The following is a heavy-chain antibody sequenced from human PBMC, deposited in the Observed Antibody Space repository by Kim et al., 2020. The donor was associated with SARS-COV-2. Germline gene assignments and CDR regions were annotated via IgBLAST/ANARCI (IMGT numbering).Heavy chain of an antibody. CDR1: GFTFSNSR. V-gene: IGHV3-23*01. Sequence: GGSLRLSCAASGFTFSNSRMHWVRQAPGKGLEWVSLISDSGAGTYYADSVKGRFTISRDNSKNTLYLQMNSLRAEDTAIYYCAKLWEYGMDVWGQGTTVTVSS. CDR2: ISDSGAGT. J-gene: IGHJ6*02. D-gene: IGHD1-26*01. CDR3: AKLWEYGMDV.